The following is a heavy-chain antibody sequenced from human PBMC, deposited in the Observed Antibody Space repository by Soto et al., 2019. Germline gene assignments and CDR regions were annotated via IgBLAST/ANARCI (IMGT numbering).Heavy chain of an antibody. CDR3: ARGRQVRYVHYYGSGSENYYYYYYMDV. CDR2: INHSGST. V-gene: IGHV4-34*01. CDR1: GGSFSGYY. J-gene: IGHJ6*03. Sequence: SETLSLTCAVYGGSFSGYYWSWIRQPPGKGLEWIGEINHSGSTNYNPSLKSRVTISVDTSKNQFSLKLSSVTAADTAVYYCARGRQVRYVHYYGSGSENYYYYYYMDVWGKGTTVTVSS. D-gene: IGHD3-10*01.